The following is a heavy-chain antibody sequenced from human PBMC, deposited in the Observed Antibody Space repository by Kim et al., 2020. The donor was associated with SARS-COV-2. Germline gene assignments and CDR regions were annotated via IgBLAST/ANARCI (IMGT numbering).Heavy chain of an antibody. CDR1: GGSISSYY. J-gene: IGHJ3*02. V-gene: IGHV4-59*01. D-gene: IGHD6-6*01. CDR2: IYYSGST. CDR3: ARDRVRAARDDAFDI. Sequence: SETLSLTCTVSGGSISSYYWSWIRQPPGKGLGWIGYIYYSGSTNYNPSLKSRVTISVDTSKNQFSLKLSSVTAADTAVYYCARDRVRAARDDAFDIWGQGTMVTVSS.